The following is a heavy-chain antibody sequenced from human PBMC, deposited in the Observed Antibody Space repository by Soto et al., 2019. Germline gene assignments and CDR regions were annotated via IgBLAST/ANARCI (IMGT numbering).Heavy chain of an antibody. V-gene: IGHV3-30-3*01. Sequence: GGSLRLSCEVSGFSFGSYAFHWVRQAPGKGLEWLSVISYHGREIYYADSVKDRFTISRDNFKKTVYLQMNRLRSDDTALYYCARDPVAVNGSVVDWWGQGTLVTVSS. CDR3: ARDPVAVNGSVVDW. D-gene: IGHD3-10*01. CDR1: GFSFGSYA. J-gene: IGHJ4*01. CDR2: ISYHGREI.